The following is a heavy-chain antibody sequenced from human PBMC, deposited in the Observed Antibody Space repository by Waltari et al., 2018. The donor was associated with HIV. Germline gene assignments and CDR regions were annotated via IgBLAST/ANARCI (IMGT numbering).Heavy chain of an antibody. V-gene: IGHV4-34*01. Sequence: QVRLQEWGTGVLKPSETLSLSCAMYDGSFIGYYWTWIRQSPGRGLQWIGEINHAGATNYNPSLRSRLIFSIDTSEKQFYMKLTSVTVADTATYFCARGYAAAAPYFGLDVWGQGTTVTVSS. J-gene: IGHJ6*02. D-gene: IGHD6-13*01. CDR3: ARGYAAAAPYFGLDV. CDR1: DGSFIGYY. CDR2: INHAGAT.